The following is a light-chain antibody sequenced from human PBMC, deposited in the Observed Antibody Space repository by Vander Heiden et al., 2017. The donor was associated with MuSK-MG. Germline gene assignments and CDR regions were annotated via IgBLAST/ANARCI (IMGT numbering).Light chain of an antibody. CDR1: SSNIGSNT. Sequence: QSVLTQPPSASGTPGQRVTISCSGSSSNIGSNTVNWYQQLPGTAPTLLIYNHNHRPSGFPAPFSGSNSGTSASLAISGLQSEDEADYYCAALHDILNAMFFGGGTKLTVL. CDR3: AALHDILNAMF. V-gene: IGLV1-44*01. CDR2: NHN. J-gene: IGLJ2*01.